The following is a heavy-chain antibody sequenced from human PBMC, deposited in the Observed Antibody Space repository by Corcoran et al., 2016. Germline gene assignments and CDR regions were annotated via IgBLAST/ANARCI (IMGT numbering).Heavy chain of an antibody. D-gene: IGHD5-12*01. V-gene: IGHV1-69*01. CDR3: ARVPLVLGRWLPRLPDY. Sequence: QVQLVQSGAEVKKPGSSVKVSCKASGGTFSSYAISWVRQAPGQGLEWMGGIIPIFGTANYAQKVQGRVTITADESTSTAYMELSSLRSEDTAVYYCARVPLVLGRWLPRLPDYWGQGTLVTVSS. J-gene: IGHJ4*02. CDR1: GGTFSSYA. CDR2: IIPIFGTA.